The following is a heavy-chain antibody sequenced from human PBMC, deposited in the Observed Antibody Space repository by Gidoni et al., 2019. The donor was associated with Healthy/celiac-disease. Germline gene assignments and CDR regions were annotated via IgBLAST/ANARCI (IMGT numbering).Heavy chain of an antibody. D-gene: IGHD5-12*01. CDR3: TRRTDGYNSPFDY. Sequence: EVQLVESGGGLVQPGGYLKLSCAASGFTFSGSAMHWVRQASGKGLEWVGRIRSKANSYATAYAASVKGRFTISRDDSKNTAYLQMNSLKTEDTAVYYCTRRTDGYNSPFDYWGQGTLVTVSS. V-gene: IGHV3-73*02. CDR2: IRSKANSYAT. CDR1: GFTFSGSA. J-gene: IGHJ4*02.